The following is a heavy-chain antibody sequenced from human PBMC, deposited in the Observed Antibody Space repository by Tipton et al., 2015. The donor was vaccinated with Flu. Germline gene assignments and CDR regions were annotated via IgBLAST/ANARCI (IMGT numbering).Heavy chain of an antibody. CDR1: HYSISGYY. V-gene: IGHV4-38-2*01. Sequence: TLSLTCVVSHYSISGYYWGWVRQPPGKGLEWLGTIYHTGSTFYNPSLKSRVTISVDTSKNQFSLKLSSVTAADTAVYYCARRDFSNYVSDPKNWFDPWGQGTLVTVSS. CDR3: ARRDFSNYVSDPKNWFDP. J-gene: IGHJ5*02. CDR2: IYHTGST. D-gene: IGHD4-11*01.